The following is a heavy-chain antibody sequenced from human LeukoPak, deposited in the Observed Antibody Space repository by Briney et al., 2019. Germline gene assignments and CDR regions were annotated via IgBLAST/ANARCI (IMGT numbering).Heavy chain of an antibody. CDR2: INPDGSTT. V-gene: IGHV3-74*01. J-gene: IGHJ4*02. D-gene: IGHD3-10*01. Sequence: PGGSLRLSCAASGFTFSSYWMHWVRQAPEKGLVWVSRINPDGSTTTYADSVEGRFTIPRDNARNTLYLQMNSLRVEDTAVYYCARVGVGSYHFDDWGQGTLVTVSS. CDR3: ARVGVGSYHFDD. CDR1: GFTFSSYW.